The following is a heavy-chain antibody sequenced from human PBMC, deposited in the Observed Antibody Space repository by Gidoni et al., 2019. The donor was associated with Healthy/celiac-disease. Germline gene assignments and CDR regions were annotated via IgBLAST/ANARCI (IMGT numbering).Heavy chain of an antibody. CDR3: ARSPAARRIGPGNGDAFDI. V-gene: IGHV3-11*01. D-gene: IGHD6-6*01. CDR2: ISSSGSTI. J-gene: IGHJ3*02. CDR1: GSTFSDYS. Sequence: QVQLVESGGGLVKPGGSMRPSCAASGSTFSDYSMSWILNAPGQGLQWVSYISSSGSTIYYADSVKGRFTISRNNAKNSLYLQMNSLRAEDTAVYYCARSPAARRIGPGNGDAFDIWGQGTMVTVSS.